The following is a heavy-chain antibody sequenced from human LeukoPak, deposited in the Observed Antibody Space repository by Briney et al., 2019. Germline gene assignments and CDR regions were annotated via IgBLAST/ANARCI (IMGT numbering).Heavy chain of an antibody. V-gene: IGHV1-2*02. CDR3: AREGQLGLDN. Sequence: ASVKVSCKASGYTFTGYYMHWVRQAPGQGLEWMGWVNPNSGGTNYAQKFQGRVTMTSDTSVSTGYLELRRVQFDDTAVYYCAREGQLGLDNWGQGTLVTVSS. D-gene: IGHD1-1*01. CDR2: VNPNSGGT. J-gene: IGHJ1*01. CDR1: GYTFTGYY.